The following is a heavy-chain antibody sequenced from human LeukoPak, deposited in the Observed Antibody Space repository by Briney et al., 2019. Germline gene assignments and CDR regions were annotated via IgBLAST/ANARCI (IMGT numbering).Heavy chain of an antibody. Sequence: ASVKVSCKASGYTFTSYDINWVRQATGQGLEWMGWMNPNSGNTGYAQKFQGRVTMTRDTSISTAYMELSRLRSDDTAVYYCAREKVRQSGMDVWGQGTTVTVSS. D-gene: IGHD2-2*01. CDR3: AREKVRQSGMDV. V-gene: IGHV1-8*01. CDR2: MNPNSGNT. CDR1: GYTFTSYD. J-gene: IGHJ6*02.